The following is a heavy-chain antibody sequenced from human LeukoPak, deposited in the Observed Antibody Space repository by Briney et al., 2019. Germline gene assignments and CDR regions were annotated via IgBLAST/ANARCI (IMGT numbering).Heavy chain of an antibody. CDR1: GFTFSSYW. V-gene: IGHV3-7*03. Sequence: QPGGSLRLSCAASGFTFSSYWMSWVRQAPGKGLEWVANIKQDGSEKYYVDSVKGRFTISRDNAKNSLYLQMNSLRAEDTAVYYCAKDLYSSPLDYFDYWGQGTLVTVSS. D-gene: IGHD6-13*01. J-gene: IGHJ4*02. CDR3: AKDLYSSPLDYFDY. CDR2: IKQDGSEK.